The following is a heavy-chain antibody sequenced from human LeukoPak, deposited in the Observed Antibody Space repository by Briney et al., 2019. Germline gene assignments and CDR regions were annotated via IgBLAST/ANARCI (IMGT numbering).Heavy chain of an antibody. J-gene: IGHJ4*02. CDR3: ARLNGGKTFDY. D-gene: IGHD2-15*01. V-gene: IGHV5-51*01. Sequence: GKSLNISGMGLGYSFTSYWIGWVRHMPGKGLEWVGIIYPGDSDTRYSPSFQGQVTISADKSISTAYLQWSSLKASDTAMYYCARLNGGKTFDYWGQGTLVTVSS. CDR1: GYSFTSYW. CDR2: IYPGDSDT.